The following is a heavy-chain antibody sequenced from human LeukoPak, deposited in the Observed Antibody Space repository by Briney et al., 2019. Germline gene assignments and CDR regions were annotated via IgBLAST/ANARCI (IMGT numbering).Heavy chain of an antibody. D-gene: IGHD3-10*01. CDR2: INHSGSS. Sequence: SETLSLTCAVYGGSFRGYYWSWIRQPPGKGLEWIGEINHSGSSNYNPSLKSRVTISLDTSKNQFSLNLSSVTAADTAVYYCAKHYMGSYDNRGLDYWGQGILVTVSS. CDR1: GGSFRGYY. V-gene: IGHV4-34*01. J-gene: IGHJ4*02. CDR3: AKHYMGSYDNRGLDY.